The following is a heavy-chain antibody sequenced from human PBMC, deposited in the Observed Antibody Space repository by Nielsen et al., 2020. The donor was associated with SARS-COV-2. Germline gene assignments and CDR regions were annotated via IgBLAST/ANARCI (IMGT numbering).Heavy chain of an antibody. J-gene: IGHJ4*02. V-gene: IGHV4-61*01. CDR1: GVSVSSGRYF. D-gene: IGHD5-24*01. CDR3: ARGGYNIYDFDY. Sequence: SETLSLTCTVSGVSVSSGRYFWSWIRQPPGKRLEWIGYMFYIGTANYNPSFQSRVNISVDTSKNQFSLNLSSVTAADTAIYYCARGGYNIYDFDYWGRGTLVTVSS. CDR2: MFYIGTA.